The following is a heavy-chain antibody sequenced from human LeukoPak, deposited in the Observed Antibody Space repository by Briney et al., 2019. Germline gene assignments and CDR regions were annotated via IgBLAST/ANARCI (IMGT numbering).Heavy chain of an antibody. Sequence: PGGSLRLSCAASGFTFSSYAMSWVRQAPGKGLEWVSAISGSGGSTYYADSVKGRFTIPRDNSKNTLYLQMNSLRAEDTAVYYCAKAPGGYSGSYYGPYYFDYWGQGTLVTVSS. CDR3: AKAPGGYSGSYYGPYYFDY. J-gene: IGHJ4*02. D-gene: IGHD1-26*01. CDR2: ISGSGGST. V-gene: IGHV3-23*01. CDR1: GFTFSSYA.